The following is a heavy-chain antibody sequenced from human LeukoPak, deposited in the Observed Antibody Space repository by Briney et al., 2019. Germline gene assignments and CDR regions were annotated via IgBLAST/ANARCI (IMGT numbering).Heavy chain of an antibody. J-gene: IGHJ5*02. CDR1: RDTFSNYA. Sequence: ASVKVSCKTSRDTFSNYAINWVRQAPGQRPEWMGKIIPIFDTTNYAQKLQGRVTMTTDTSTSTAYMELRSLRSDDTAVYYCARDRITAAVNWFDPWGQGTLVTVSS. D-gene: IGHD2-2*01. V-gene: IGHV1-18*01. CDR2: IIPIFDTT. CDR3: ARDRITAAVNWFDP.